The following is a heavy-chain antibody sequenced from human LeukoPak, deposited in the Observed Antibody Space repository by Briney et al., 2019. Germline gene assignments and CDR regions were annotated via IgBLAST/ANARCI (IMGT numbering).Heavy chain of an antibody. D-gene: IGHD3-3*01. CDR2: IYYSGST. CDR1: GGSISSSSYY. CDR3: ASQRTTYYDFWSGYYYSY. Sequence: PSETLSLTCTVSGGSISSSSYYWGWVRQPPGKGLEWIGSIYYSGSTYYNPSRKSRVTISVDTSKHQFSLKLSSVTAADTAVYYCASQRTTYYDFWSGYYYSYWGQGTLVTVSS. V-gene: IGHV4-39*01. J-gene: IGHJ4*02.